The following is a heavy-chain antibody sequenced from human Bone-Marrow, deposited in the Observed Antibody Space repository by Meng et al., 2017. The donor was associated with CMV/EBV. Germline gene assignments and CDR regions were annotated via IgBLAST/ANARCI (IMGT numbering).Heavy chain of an antibody. V-gene: IGHV1-69*02. CDR3: ARRPANWNRGMDV. CDR2: IIPILGIA. CDR1: GGTFSSYT. D-gene: IGHD1/OR15-1a*01. Sequence: SVKVSCKASGGTFSSYTISWVRQAPGQGLEWMGRIIPILGIANYAQKFQGRVTITADKSTSTAYMELSSLKASDTAMYYCARRPANWNRGMDVWGQGITVTVSS. J-gene: IGHJ6*02.